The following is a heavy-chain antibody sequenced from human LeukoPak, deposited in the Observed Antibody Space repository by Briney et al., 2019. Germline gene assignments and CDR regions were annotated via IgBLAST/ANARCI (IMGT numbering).Heavy chain of an antibody. Sequence: GSLRLSCEASGFSVGDNYMTWVRQAPGKGLEWVSYISSSGSTIYYADSVKGRFTISRDNAKNSLYLQMNSLRAEDTAVYYCARGSGLFDYWGQGTLVTVSS. J-gene: IGHJ4*02. D-gene: IGHD3-3*01. CDR3: ARGSGLFDY. V-gene: IGHV3-11*04. CDR2: ISSSGSTI. CDR1: GFSVGDNY.